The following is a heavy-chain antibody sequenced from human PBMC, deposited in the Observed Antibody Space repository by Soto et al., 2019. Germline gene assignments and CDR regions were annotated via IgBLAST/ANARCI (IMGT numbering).Heavy chain of an antibody. V-gene: IGHV3-74*01. J-gene: IGHJ4*02. CDR3: ARDTDGLHY. CDR2: INSDGTTT. Sequence: GESLKISCAASGFTFSNYWVHWVRQAPGKGLMWVPRINSDGTTTNYADSVEGRFTVSRDNAKNTLYLQMNSLRAEDTALYYCARDTDGLHYWGQGTMVTVSS. CDR1: GFTFSNYW.